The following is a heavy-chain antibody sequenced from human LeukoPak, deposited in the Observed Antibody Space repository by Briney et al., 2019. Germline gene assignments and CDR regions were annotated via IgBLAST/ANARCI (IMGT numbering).Heavy chain of an antibody. V-gene: IGHV3-21*01. CDR2: ISSSSSYI. CDR1: GFTFSSYS. Sequence: GGSLRLSCAASGFTFSSYSMNWVRQAPGKGLEWVSSISSSSSYIYYADSVKGRFTISRDNAKNSLYLQMNSLRAEDTAVYYCARDIPVGATSDYWGQGTLVTVSS. D-gene: IGHD1-26*01. CDR3: ARDIPVGATSDY. J-gene: IGHJ4*02.